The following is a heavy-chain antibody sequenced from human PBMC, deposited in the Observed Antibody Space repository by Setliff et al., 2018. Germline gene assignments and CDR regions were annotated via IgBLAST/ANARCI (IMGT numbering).Heavy chain of an antibody. CDR3: ATGGLLWFGELSGGAFDI. V-gene: IGHV1-24*01. Sequence: SVKVSCKVSGYTLTELSMHWVRQAPGKGLEWMGGFDPEDGETIYAQKFQGRVTMTEDTSTDTAYMELSSLRSEDTAVYYRATGGLLWFGELSGGAFDIWGQGTMVTVSS. CDR1: GYTLTELS. D-gene: IGHD3-10*01. CDR2: FDPEDGET. J-gene: IGHJ3*02.